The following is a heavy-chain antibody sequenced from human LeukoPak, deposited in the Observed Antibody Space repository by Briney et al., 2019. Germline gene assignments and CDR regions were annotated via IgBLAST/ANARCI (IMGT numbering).Heavy chain of an antibody. CDR1: GFTFSDYY. V-gene: IGHV3-53*01. CDR2: IYADGGT. J-gene: IGHJ4*02. D-gene: IGHD1-14*01. CDR3: ATPLTGLNY. Sequence: PGGSLRLSCAASGFTFSDYYMTWVRQAPGKGLEWVSDIYADGGTHYADSVKGRFTISRDISKNTLYLQMNSLRAEDTAVYYCATPLTGLNYWGQGTLVTVSS.